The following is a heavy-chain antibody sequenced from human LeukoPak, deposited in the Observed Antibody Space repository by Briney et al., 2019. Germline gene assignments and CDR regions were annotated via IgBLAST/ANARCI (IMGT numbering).Heavy chain of an antibody. CDR1: GGSFSGYY. Sequence: SETLSLTCAVYGGSFSGYYWSWIRQPPGKGLEWIGSIYYSGSTYYNPSLKSRVTISVDKSKNQFSLKLSSVTAADTAVYYCARHGYDILTGYYRFHFDYWGQGTLVTVSS. CDR3: ARHGYDILTGYYRFHFDY. CDR2: IYYSGST. V-gene: IGHV4-34*01. J-gene: IGHJ4*02. D-gene: IGHD3-9*01.